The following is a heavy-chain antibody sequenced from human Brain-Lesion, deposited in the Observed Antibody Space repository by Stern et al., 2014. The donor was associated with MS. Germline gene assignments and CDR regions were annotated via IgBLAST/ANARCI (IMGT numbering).Heavy chain of an antibody. V-gene: IGHV4-31*03. CDR1: GGSISSGGYY. D-gene: IGHD2-8*01. Sequence: QLVQSGPGLVKPSQTLSLTCTVSGGSISSGGYYWSWHRQHPGKGLESIVYIHYIGSTYYNSALKSRVTISRDTSKNQFSLNLNSVTAADTAVYYCARVGVYVQTGWFDPWGQGALVTVSS. CDR3: ARVGVYVQTGWFDP. J-gene: IGHJ5*02. CDR2: IHYIGST.